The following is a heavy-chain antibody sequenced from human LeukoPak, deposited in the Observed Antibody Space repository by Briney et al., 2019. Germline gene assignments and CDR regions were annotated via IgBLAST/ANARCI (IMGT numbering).Heavy chain of an antibody. V-gene: IGHV3-30-3*01. CDR3: ARISMPYYYYGMDV. J-gene: IGHJ6*02. CDR1: GFTFSSYD. CDR2: ISYDGSNK. D-gene: IGHD2-2*01. Sequence: PGGSLRLSCAASGFTFSSYDMHWVRQAPGKGLEWVAVISYDGSNKYYADSVKGRFTISRDNSKNTLYLQMNSLRAEDTAVYYCARISMPYYYYGMDVWGQGTTVTVSS.